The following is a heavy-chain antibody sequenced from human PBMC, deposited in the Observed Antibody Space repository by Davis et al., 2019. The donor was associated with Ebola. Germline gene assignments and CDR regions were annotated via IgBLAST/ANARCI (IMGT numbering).Heavy chain of an antibody. J-gene: IGHJ5*02. Sequence: PGGSLRLSCAASGFTFSPYWMHWVRQAPGKGLMWVSRINSDGSTITYADSAKGRFTISRDNAKNSLYLQMNSLRPGDTALYYCTKEIAGAGTGIDTWGQGALVTVSS. CDR1: GFTFSPYW. CDR3: TKEIAGAGTGIDT. V-gene: IGHV3-74*01. CDR2: INSDGSTI. D-gene: IGHD6-19*01.